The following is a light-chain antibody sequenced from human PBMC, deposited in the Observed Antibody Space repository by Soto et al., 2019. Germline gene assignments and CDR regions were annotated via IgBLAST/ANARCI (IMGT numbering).Light chain of an antibody. CDR1: ETISNL. CDR3: QQYSTYPSLT. Sequence: DIQMTQSPSTLSASVGDRVSITCRASETISNLMAWYQQKPGQAPNLLIYKASNLETGVPSRFSGSGSGTEFTLTISSLQPDDFATYYCQQYSTYPSLTFGGWTKVDIK. CDR2: KAS. V-gene: IGKV1-5*03. J-gene: IGKJ4*01.